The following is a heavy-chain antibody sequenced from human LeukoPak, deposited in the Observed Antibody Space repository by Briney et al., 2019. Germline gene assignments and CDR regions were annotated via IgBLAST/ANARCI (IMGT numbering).Heavy chain of an antibody. Sequence: GSLRLSCAATGFTFSTYGMHWVRQAPGKGLEWVAFIRYDGSNKYYADSVKGRFTISRDNSKNTLYLQMNSLRTEDTAVYYCARDQNRREVGAFYNKGFDYWGQGTLVTVSS. CDR1: GFTFSTYG. CDR3: ARDQNRREVGAFYNKGFDY. D-gene: IGHD1-26*01. J-gene: IGHJ4*02. CDR2: IRYDGSNK. V-gene: IGHV3-30*02.